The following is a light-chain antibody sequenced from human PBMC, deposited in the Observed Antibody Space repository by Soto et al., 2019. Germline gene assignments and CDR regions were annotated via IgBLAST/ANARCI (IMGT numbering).Light chain of an antibody. CDR1: SSDVGSYSL. J-gene: IGLJ1*01. CDR3: CSYAGSDTYV. V-gene: IGLV2-23*01. Sequence: QSALTQPASVSGSPGQSITISCTGTSSDVGSYSLVSWYQQHPGKAPKLIIYEGSKRPSGVSNRFSGSKSGNTASLTISRLQTEDEADYYCCSYAGSDTYVFGAGTQLTVL. CDR2: EGS.